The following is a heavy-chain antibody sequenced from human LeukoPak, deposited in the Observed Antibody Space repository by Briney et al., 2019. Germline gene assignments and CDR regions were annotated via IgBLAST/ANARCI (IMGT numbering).Heavy chain of an antibody. CDR2: IYYSGST. J-gene: IGHJ4*02. Sequence: SETLSLTCTVSGGSISSYYWSWIRQPPGKGLEWIGHIYYSGSTNYNPSLKSRVTISVDTSKNQFSLKLSSVTAADTAVYYCARLEAAATYYFDYWGQGTLVTVSS. D-gene: IGHD6-13*01. CDR3: ARLEAAATYYFDY. V-gene: IGHV4-59*08. CDR1: GGSISSYY.